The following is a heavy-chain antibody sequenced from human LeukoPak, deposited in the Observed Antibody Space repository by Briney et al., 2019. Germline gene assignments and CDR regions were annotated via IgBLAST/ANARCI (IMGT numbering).Heavy chain of an antibody. V-gene: IGHV1-18*01. Sequence: ASVTVSCKASGYTFTSYGISWVRQAPGQGVEWMGWISAYNGNTNYAQKLQGRVTMTTDKYTSTAYMELRSLRSDDTAVYYCARDHYYDFWSGYFPGYWGQGTLVTVSS. CDR1: GYTFTSYG. J-gene: IGHJ4*02. D-gene: IGHD3-3*01. CDR3: ARDHYYDFWSGYFPGY. CDR2: ISAYNGNT.